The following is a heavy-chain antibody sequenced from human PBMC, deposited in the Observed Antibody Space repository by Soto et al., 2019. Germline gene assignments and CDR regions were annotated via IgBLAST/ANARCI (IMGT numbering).Heavy chain of an antibody. CDR1: GFSLTSGVG. Sequence: QITLKESGHTLVRPPQTLTLTCTFSGFSLTSGVGVGWIRQPPGKALEWLALIYCDDDKRYSPSLKNRLTITKDTSKNQVVLTMTNVGPVYTATYFCAHIDPEIVTVGGHGGFDYWGQGTLVTVSS. CDR3: AHIDPEIVTVGGHGGFDY. J-gene: IGHJ4*02. V-gene: IGHV2-5*02. CDR2: IYCDDDK. D-gene: IGHD5-12*01.